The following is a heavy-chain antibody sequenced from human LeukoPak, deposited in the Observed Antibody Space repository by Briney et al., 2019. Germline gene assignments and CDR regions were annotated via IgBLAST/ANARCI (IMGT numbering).Heavy chain of an antibody. CDR1: GFTFSSYA. CDR3: AREYGGDSYYYGMDV. D-gene: IGHD4-23*01. J-gene: IGHJ6*02. V-gene: IGHV3-30-3*01. Sequence: PGGSLRLSCIASGFTFSSYAMHWVRQAPGKGLEWVAVISYDGSNKYYADSVKGRFTISRDNSKNTLYLQMNSLRAEDTAVYYCAREYGGDSYYYGMDVWGQGTTVTVSS. CDR2: ISYDGSNK.